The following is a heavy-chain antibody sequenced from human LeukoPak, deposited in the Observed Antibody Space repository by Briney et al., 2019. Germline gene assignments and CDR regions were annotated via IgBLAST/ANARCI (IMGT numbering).Heavy chain of an antibody. J-gene: IGHJ3*02. Sequence: PSETLSLTCIVSGDSISSYYWSWIRQPAGKGLEWIGRFYTSGSTNYNPSLKSRVIMSVDTSQNQFSLKLSSVTAADTAVYYCARYRPGANDAFDIWGQGTMVTVSS. CDR3: ARYRPGANDAFDI. D-gene: IGHD3-16*02. CDR2: FYTSGST. CDR1: GDSISSYY. V-gene: IGHV4-4*07.